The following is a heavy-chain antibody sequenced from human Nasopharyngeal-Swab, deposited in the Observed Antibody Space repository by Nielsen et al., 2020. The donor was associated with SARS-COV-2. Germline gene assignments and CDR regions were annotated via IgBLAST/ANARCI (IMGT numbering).Heavy chain of an antibody. CDR2: IYYSGST. V-gene: IGHV4-39*01. J-gene: IGHJ4*02. CDR3: ARAHGYSFDY. Sequence: SETLSLTCTVSGGSISSSSYYWGWIRQPPGKGLEWIGSIYYSGSTYYNPSLKSRVTISVDTSKNQFSLKLSSVTAADTAVYYCARAHGYSFDYWGQGTLVTVSS. D-gene: IGHD3-22*01. CDR1: GGSISSSSYY.